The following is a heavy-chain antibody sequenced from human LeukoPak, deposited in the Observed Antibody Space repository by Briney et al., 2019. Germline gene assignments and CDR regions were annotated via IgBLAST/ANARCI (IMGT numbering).Heavy chain of an antibody. D-gene: IGHD1-1*01. J-gene: IGHJ4*02. CDR1: GYSFTNYW. V-gene: IGHV5-51*01. CDR3: ARHETGPYFDY. CDR2: IYPDDSDT. Sequence: GESLKISCKGSGYSFTNYWIGWVRQMPGKGLEWMGIIYPDDSDTRYSPSFQGQVTISADKSITTAYLQWSSLKASDTAMYYCARHETGPYFDYWGQGTLVTVSS.